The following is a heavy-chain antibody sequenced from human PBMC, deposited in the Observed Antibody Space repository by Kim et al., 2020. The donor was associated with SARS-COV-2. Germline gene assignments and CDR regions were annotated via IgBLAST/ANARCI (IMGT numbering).Heavy chain of an antibody. J-gene: IGHJ3*01. Sequence: GGSLRLSCVASGFTFSRFAMHWVRQVPGKGLEWVAFISHDGSNEYYTDSVKGRLTISRDDSKNTLYLQMNSLKPEDTAVYYCARGDYAAADASWDLWNDGFDVWGQGTLVTVSS. CDR3: ARGDYAAADASWDLWNDGFDV. CDR2: ISHDGSNE. CDR1: GFTFSRFA. D-gene: IGHD3-16*01. V-gene: IGHV3-30*04.